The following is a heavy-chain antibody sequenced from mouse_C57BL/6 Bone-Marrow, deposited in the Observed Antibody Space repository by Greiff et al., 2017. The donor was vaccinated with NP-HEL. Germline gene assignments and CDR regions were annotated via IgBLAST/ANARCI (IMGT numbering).Heavy chain of an antibody. V-gene: IGHV1-9*01. CDR1: GYTFTGNW. J-gene: IGHJ2*01. D-gene: IGHD1-1*01. CDR3: ARDYYGSSYFDY. CDR2: ILPGSGNT. Sequence: QVQLQQSGAELMKPGASVKLSCKATGYTFTGNWIEWVKQRPGHGLGWIGEILPGSGNTYYNERFKGKATFTADTSSNTAYMQLSSLTTEDSAIYYCARDYYGSSYFDYWGQGTTLTVSS.